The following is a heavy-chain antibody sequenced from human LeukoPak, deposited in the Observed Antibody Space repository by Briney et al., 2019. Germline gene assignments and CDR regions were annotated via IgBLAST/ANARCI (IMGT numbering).Heavy chain of an antibody. D-gene: IGHD6-13*01. CDR3: ARQSRDCSWGRDYYFMDV. Sequence: PSETLSLTRTVSDGPISRYYWSWIRQPPGKGLEWIGYIYYSGSTNYNPSLKSRVTISVDTSKNQFSLKLSSVTAADTAVYYCARQSRDCSWGRDYYFMDVWGKRTTVTVSS. V-gene: IGHV4-59*08. CDR1: DGPISRYY. J-gene: IGHJ6*03. CDR2: IYYSGST.